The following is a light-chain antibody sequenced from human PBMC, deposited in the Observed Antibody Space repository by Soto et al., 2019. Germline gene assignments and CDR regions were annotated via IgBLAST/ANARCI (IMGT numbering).Light chain of an antibody. Sequence: IVLTQSPVTMSLSPGERATLSGRASQSVSSRSLAWYQQKPGQAPRLLIYAASSRATGIPDRFSGGGSGTDFTLTISRLEPEDFAVYYCQHYSSSRWTFGQGTKVDIK. CDR1: QSVSSRS. V-gene: IGKV3-20*01. CDR3: QHYSSSRWT. J-gene: IGKJ1*01. CDR2: AAS.